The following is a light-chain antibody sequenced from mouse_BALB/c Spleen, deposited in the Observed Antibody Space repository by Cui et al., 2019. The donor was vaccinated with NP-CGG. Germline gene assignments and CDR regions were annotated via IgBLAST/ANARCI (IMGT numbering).Light chain of an antibody. Sequence: QALVTQESALTISPGETVTLTCRSSTGAVTTSNYANWVQEKPDHLFTGLIGGTNNRAPGVPARFSGSLIGDKAALTITGAQTEDEAIYFCALWYSNHWVFGGGTKLTVL. CDR2: GTN. CDR3: ALWYSNHWV. V-gene: IGLV1*01. J-gene: IGLJ1*01. CDR1: TGAVTTSNY.